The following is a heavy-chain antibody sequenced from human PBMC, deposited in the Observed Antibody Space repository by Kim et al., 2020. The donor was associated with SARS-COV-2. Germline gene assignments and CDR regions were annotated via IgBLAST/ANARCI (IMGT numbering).Heavy chain of an antibody. CDR2: IYYSGST. J-gene: IGHJ5*02. Sequence: SETLSLTCTVSGGSISSGGYYWSCIRQHPGKGLEWIGYIYYSGSTYYNPSLKSRVTISVDTSKNQFSLKLSSVTAADTAVYYCAREGIYYPPYPWGQGTLVTVSS. D-gene: IGHD3-22*01. CDR3: AREGIYYPPYP. CDR1: GGSISSGGYY. V-gene: IGHV4-31*03.